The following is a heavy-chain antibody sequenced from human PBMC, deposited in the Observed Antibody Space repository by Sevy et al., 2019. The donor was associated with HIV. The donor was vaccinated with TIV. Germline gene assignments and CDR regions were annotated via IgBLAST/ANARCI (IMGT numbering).Heavy chain of an antibody. D-gene: IGHD6-19*01. Sequence: GGSLRLSCVASGFSFRDYALHWVRQGPGKGLEWVAVVSFDGGDKYYPDSVKGRFTVSRDNSKNALFLQMDSLGGEDTAVYYCARGPYSSGLGFDYWGQGTLVTVSS. CDR3: ARGPYSSGLGFDY. J-gene: IGHJ4*02. CDR1: GFSFRDYA. CDR2: VSFDGGDK. V-gene: IGHV3-30*04.